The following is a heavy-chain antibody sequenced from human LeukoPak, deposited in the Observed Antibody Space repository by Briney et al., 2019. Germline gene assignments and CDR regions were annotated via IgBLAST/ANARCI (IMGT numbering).Heavy chain of an antibody. J-gene: IGHJ4*02. D-gene: IGHD3-22*01. Sequence: GGSLRLSCAASGFTFSNYWMSWVRQAPGKGLEWVANIKEDASQKYYVDSVRGRFTISRDNAKNSLYLHMNSLRAEDTAVYYCFRFHYESGGYLVPFDYWGQGTLVTVSS. CDR1: GFTFSNYW. CDR2: IKEDASQK. V-gene: IGHV3-7*01. CDR3: FRFHYESGGYLVPFDY.